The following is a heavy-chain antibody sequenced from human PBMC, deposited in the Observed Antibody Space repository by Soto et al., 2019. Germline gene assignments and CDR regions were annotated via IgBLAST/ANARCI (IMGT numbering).Heavy chain of an antibody. J-gene: IGHJ6*03. V-gene: IGHV3-30*03. CDR1: GFIFSNYD. CDR3: ASAPLWFGELLYYYYYYMDV. Sequence: GGSLRLSCAASGFIFSNYDIHWVRQAPGKGLEWVALISDGGGNKYYADSVKGRFTISRDNSKNTLYLQMNSLRAEDTAVYYCASAPLWFGELLYYYYYYMDVWGKGTTVTVSS. D-gene: IGHD3-10*01. CDR2: ISDGGGNK.